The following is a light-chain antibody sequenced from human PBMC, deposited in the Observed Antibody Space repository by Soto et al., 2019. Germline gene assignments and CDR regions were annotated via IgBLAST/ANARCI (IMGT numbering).Light chain of an antibody. Sequence: DIMFTQSPFTLSLSPGERATLSCMASQSISDYLDWYQQKPGQAPRLLIYDASNRATGIPARFSGSGSGTDFTLTISSLEPEDFAVYYCQQRSNWPITFGQGTRLEIK. CDR1: QSISDY. CDR3: QQRSNWPIT. J-gene: IGKJ5*01. V-gene: IGKV3-11*01. CDR2: DAS.